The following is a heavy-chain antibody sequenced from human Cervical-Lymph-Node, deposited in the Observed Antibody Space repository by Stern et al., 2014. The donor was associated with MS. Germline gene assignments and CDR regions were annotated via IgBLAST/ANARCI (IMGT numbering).Heavy chain of an antibody. CDR1: GGSISSAEYY. J-gene: IGHJ4*02. V-gene: IGHV4-30-4*01. CDR3: SRDADGYSLVFGY. D-gene: IGHD5-24*01. CDR2: IHYSGTT. Sequence: QLQLQESGPGLVKPSQTLSLTCDVTGGSISSAEYYWSWIRQSPGKGLEWIGYIHYSGTTYYNPSLKSRVTISVDTSKNQFSLKLRSVTAADTAVYYCSRDADGYSLVFGYWGRGTLVTVSS.